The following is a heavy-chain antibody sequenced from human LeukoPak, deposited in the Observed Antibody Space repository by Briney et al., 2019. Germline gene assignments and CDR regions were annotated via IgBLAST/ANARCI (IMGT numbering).Heavy chain of an antibody. V-gene: IGHV4-59*13. J-gene: IGHJ4*02. CDR2: IYYSGST. Sequence: SETLSLTCTVSGGSISSYYWSWFRQPTGKGLEWIVDIYYSGSTNYTPSLKSRVTISVDTSKNQFSLKLTSVTAADTAVYFCVRANHFDYWGQGTLVTVSS. CDR3: VRANHFDY. CDR1: GGSISSYY.